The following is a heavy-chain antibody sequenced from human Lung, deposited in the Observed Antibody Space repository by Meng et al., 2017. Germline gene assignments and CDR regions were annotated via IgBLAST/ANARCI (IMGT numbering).Heavy chain of an antibody. CDR1: GFTFSSYS. V-gene: IGHV3-21*01. J-gene: IGHJ4*02. D-gene: IGHD2-15*01. CDR2: ISSSSA. Sequence: ELQLVESGGGLVKPGGFLRLSCAVSGFTFSSYSMNWVRQAPGKGLEWVSSISSSSAYADSVKGRFTISRDNAKNSLYLQMNSLRAKDTAVYYCARGRVVVAATPSDYWGQGTLVTVSS. CDR3: ARGRVVVAATPSDY.